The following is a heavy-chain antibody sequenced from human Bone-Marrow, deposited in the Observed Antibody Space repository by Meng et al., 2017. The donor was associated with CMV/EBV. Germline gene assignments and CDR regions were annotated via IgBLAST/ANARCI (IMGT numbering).Heavy chain of an antibody. CDR3: ARSSGWSRFDY. Sequence: QVQLVKSGGEVKKPRASVKVSCKATGYTPPDYYITWVRPAPGQWLEWMGWINPNTDTNYAQNFQGRVTMTRDMSINTAYMKLSRLTSGDPAVYYCARSSGWSRFDYWGQGTLVTVSS. V-gene: IGHV1-2*02. D-gene: IGHD6-19*01. CDR1: GYTPPDYY. CDR2: INPNTDT. J-gene: IGHJ4*02.